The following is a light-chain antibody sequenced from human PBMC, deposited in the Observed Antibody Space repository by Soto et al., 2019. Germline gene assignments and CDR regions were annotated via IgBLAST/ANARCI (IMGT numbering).Light chain of an antibody. J-gene: IGKJ2*02. CDR3: QQYNNWPPACT. CDR1: QSVSSN. V-gene: IGKV3-15*01. Sequence: EIVMTQSPATLSVSPGERATLSCRASQSVSSNLGWYQQKPGHAPRLLIYGASTRATGIPARFSGSGSGTEFTLTISSRQSEDFAVYYCQQYNNWPPACTFGQGTKLEIK. CDR2: GAS.